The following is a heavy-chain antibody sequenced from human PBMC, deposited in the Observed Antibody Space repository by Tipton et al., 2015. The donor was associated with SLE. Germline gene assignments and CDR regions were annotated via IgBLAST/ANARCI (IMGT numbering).Heavy chain of an antibody. V-gene: IGHV4-30-4*01. CDR2: IFYSGST. CDR1: GGSISSGEHY. Sequence: TLSLTCTVSGGSISSGEHYWSWIRQPPGKDLEWIGYIFYSGSTYYNPSLKSRVTISVDTSKNQFSLKLNSVTAADTAVYYCARDAGSWEPYFDHWGQGTLVTVSS. J-gene: IGHJ4*02. CDR3: ARDAGSWEPYFDH. D-gene: IGHD6-13*01.